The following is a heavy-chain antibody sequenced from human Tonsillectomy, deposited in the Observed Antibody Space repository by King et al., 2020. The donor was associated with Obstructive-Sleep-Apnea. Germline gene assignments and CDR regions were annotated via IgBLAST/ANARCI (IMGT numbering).Heavy chain of an antibody. V-gene: IGHV2-5*01. J-gene: IGHJ4*02. CDR3: AHRQENYDGSGYYDY. Sequence: ITLKESGPTLVKPTQTLTLTCTFSGFSLSTSGVGVGWIRQPPGKALEWLALIYWNDDKRYSPSLKSRLTITKDTSKNQVVLTMTNMDPVDTATYYCAHRQENYDGSGYYDYWGQGTLVTVSS. CDR2: IYWNDDK. CDR1: GFSLSTSGVG. D-gene: IGHD3-22*01.